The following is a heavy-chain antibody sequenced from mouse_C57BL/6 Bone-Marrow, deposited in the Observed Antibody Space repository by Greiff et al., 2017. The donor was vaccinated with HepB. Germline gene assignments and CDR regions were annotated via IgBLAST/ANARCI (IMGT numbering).Heavy chain of an antibody. CDR1: GYTFTSYW. D-gene: IGHD1-1*01. J-gene: IGHJ2*01. CDR2: IYPGSGST. Sequence: QVHVKQPGAELVKPGASVKMSCKASGYTFTSYWITWVKQRPGQGLEWIGDIYPGSGSTNYNEKFKSKATLTVDTSSSTAYMQLSSLTSEDSAVYYCARSLITTVVAFDYWGQGTTLTVSS. V-gene: IGHV1-55*01. CDR3: ARSLITTVVAFDY.